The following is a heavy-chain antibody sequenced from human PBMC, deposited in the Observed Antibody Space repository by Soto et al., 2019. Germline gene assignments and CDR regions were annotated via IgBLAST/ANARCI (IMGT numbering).Heavy chain of an antibody. Sequence: GSLRLSCAASGFTFSDYYMSWIRQAPGKGLEWVSYISSSSSYTNYADSVKGRFTISRDNAKNSLYLQMNSLRAEDTAVYYCARGDSSSAYYFDYWGQGTLITVSS. J-gene: IGHJ4*02. D-gene: IGHD6-6*01. V-gene: IGHV3-11*06. CDR2: ISSSSSYT. CDR3: ARGDSSSAYYFDY. CDR1: GFTFSDYY.